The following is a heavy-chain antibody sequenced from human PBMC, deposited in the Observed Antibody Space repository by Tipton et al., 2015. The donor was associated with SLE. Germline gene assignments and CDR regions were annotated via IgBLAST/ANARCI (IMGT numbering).Heavy chain of an antibody. CDR1: GYAIRRGNF. V-gene: IGHV4-38-2*01. D-gene: IGHD2-15*01. J-gene: IGHJ4*02. Sequence: TLSLTCAVSGYAIRRGNFLGWIRQDPGKGLGWIGSIFQNGNTHSNPSLKSRVTISVDTPKNQFSLRLRSVTAADTAVYYCARDAHGYYSGWMDYWGQGTLVTVSS. CDR2: IFQNGNT. CDR3: ARDAHGYYSGWMDY.